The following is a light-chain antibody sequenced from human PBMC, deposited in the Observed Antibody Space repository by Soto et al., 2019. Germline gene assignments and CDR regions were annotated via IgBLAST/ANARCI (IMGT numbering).Light chain of an antibody. CDR1: ESVNIMY. CDR3: QRYGSWIT. Sequence: EIVLTQSPGAPSLSPGERATLSCRASESVNIMYLGWYQQKPGQAPRLLIYGASSRATGIPDRFSGSGSGTDFTLTISRMEPEDFAVDDCQRYGSWITFGQGTRLEIK. V-gene: IGKV3-20*01. CDR2: GAS. J-gene: IGKJ5*01.